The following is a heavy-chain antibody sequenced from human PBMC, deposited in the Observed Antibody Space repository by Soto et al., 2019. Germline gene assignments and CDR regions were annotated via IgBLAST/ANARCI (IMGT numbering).Heavy chain of an antibody. Sequence: PGGSLRLSCVGSGFAFSTYSINWVRQAPGKGLEWVSSISSRSDIYYADSVKGRFTISRDNAKNSVSLQMNSLRAEDTAVYYCAREYTAWPLAYGLDVWGQGTTVTVSS. CDR1: GFAFSTYS. J-gene: IGHJ6*02. D-gene: IGHD2-2*02. V-gene: IGHV3-21*01. CDR3: AREYTAWPLAYGLDV. CDR2: ISSRSDI.